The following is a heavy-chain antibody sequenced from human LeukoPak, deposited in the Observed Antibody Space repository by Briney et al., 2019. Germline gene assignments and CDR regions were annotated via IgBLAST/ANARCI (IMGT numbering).Heavy chain of an antibody. Sequence: SETLSLTCTVSGGTISTRSYYWGWIRQPPGKGLEWIGTLHYSGSTYHNPSLKSRVTISVDTSKNRFSLKLSSLTVADTAVYYCARHRAADPSDAFDIWGQGTMVTVS. CDR3: ARHRAADPSDAFDI. CDR1: GGTISTRSYY. D-gene: IGHD6-13*01. J-gene: IGHJ3*02. V-gene: IGHV4-39*01. CDR2: LHYSGST.